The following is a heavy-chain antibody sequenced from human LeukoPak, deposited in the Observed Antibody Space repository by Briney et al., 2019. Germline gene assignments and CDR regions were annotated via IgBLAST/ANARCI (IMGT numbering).Heavy chain of an antibody. CDR3: ASLIAAAGTDYYYYMDV. J-gene: IGHJ6*03. Sequence: ASVKVSCKASGYTFTSYAITWVRQAPGQGPEWMGGTFPMFGTSTYAQKFQGRVTITADESTSTAYMELSSLRSEDTAVYYCASLIAAAGTDYYYYMDVWGKGTTVTVSS. V-gene: IGHV1-69*13. D-gene: IGHD6-13*01. CDR2: TFPMFGTS. CDR1: GYTFTSYA.